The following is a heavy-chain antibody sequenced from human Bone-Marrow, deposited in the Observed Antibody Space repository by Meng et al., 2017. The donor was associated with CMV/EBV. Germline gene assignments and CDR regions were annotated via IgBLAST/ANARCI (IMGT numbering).Heavy chain of an antibody. Sequence: ASGFSFDDYGMSWVRQAPGKGLEWVSGINWNGGSTGYADSVKGRFTISRDNAKNSLYLQMNSLRAEGTALYYCARDPLYSGSLFDYWGQGTLVTVSS. CDR1: GFSFDDYG. J-gene: IGHJ4*02. V-gene: IGHV3-20*03. D-gene: IGHD1-26*01. CDR2: INWNGGST. CDR3: ARDPLYSGSLFDY.